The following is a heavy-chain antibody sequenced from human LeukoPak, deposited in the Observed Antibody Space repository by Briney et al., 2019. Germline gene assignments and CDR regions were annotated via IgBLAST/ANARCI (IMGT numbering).Heavy chain of an antibody. CDR3: ARDRAAVKDY. D-gene: IGHD6-13*01. CDR1: GFTFSSYW. Sequence: PGGSLRLSCAASGFTFSSYWMSWVRQAPGKGLEWVAVISYDGSNKYYADSVKGRFTISRDNSKNTLYLQMNSLRAEDTAVYYCARDRAAVKDYWGQGTLVTVSS. CDR2: ISYDGSNK. J-gene: IGHJ4*02. V-gene: IGHV3-30-3*01.